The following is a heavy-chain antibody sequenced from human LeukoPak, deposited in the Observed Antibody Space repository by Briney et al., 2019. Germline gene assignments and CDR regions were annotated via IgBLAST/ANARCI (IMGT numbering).Heavy chain of an antibody. J-gene: IGHJ4*02. D-gene: IGHD2-15*01. CDR3: TRARYCSGGSCYAEY. Sequence: GESLNISCKGSGYSFTTYWIGWVRQMPGKGLEWMGIIYPGDSDTRYSPSLQAQVTISADKSISTAYLQWSSLKASDTAMYYCTRARYCSGGSCYAEYWGQGTLVTVSS. CDR1: GYSFTTYW. CDR2: IYPGDSDT. V-gene: IGHV5-51*01.